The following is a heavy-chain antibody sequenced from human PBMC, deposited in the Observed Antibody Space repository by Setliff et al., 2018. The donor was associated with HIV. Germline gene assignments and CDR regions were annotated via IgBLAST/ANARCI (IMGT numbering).Heavy chain of an antibody. V-gene: IGHV4-31*02. J-gene: IGHJ6*03. Sequence: PSETLSLTCAVYGGFFSGYYWSWIRQHPGKGLEWIGYIYYSGRTYYNPSLKSRVTISVDTSEIQFSLKLSAVTAADTAVYYCARYCGGDCYPSAYYMDVWGKGTTVTVSS. CDR3: ARYCGGDCYPSAYYMDV. CDR1: GGFFSGYY. D-gene: IGHD2-21*01. CDR2: IYYSGRT.